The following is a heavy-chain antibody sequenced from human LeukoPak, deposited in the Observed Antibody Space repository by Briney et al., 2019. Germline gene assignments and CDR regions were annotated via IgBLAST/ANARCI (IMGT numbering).Heavy chain of an antibody. CDR3: ARDGRAGSLFAY. CDR2: IYHSGST. Sequence: SETLSLTCAVSGGSISSSNWWSWVRQPPGKGLEWIGEIYHSGSTNYNPSLKSRVTISVDKSKNQFSLKLSSVTAADTAIYYCARDGRAGSLFAYWGQGTLVTVSS. V-gene: IGHV4-4*02. J-gene: IGHJ4*02. CDR1: GGSISSSNW. D-gene: IGHD6-19*01.